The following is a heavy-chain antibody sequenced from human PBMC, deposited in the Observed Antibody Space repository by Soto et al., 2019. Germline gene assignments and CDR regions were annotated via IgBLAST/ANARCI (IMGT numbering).Heavy chain of an antibody. CDR3: SVNPFDY. CDR2: ISDDGSNK. CDR1: GFTFSSYG. V-gene: IGHV3-30*03. Sequence: QVQLVESGGGVVQPGRSLRLSCAASGFTFSSYGMHWVRQAPGKGLEWVAVISDDGSNKYYADSVKGRFSISRDNSKNTLYLQMNSLRAEGTAVYYWSVNPFDYWGQGTLVTVSS. J-gene: IGHJ4*02. D-gene: IGHD3-22*01.